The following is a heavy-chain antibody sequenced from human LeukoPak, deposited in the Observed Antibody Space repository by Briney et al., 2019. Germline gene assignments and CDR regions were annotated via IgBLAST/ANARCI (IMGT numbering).Heavy chain of an antibody. CDR3: ARLPRIAAAGTIEQLYYFDY. J-gene: IGHJ4*02. V-gene: IGHV3-23*01. CDR2: ISGSGGST. Sequence: GGSLRLSCAASGFTFSSYAMSWVRQAPGKGLEWVSAISGSGGSTYYADSVKGRFTISRDNSKNTLYLQMNSLRAEDTAVYYCARLPRIAAAGTIEQLYYFDYWGQGTLVTVSS. CDR1: GFTFSSYA. D-gene: IGHD6-13*01.